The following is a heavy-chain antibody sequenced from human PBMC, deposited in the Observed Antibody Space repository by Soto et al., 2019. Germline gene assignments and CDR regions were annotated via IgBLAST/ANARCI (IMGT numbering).Heavy chain of an antibody. CDR3: ARTNVVIHLKWFDP. V-gene: IGHV4-59*08. Sequence: SETLSLTCTVSGGSISGYYWSWIRQPPGKGLEWIGYIHYSGDTNYNPSLKSRVTMSLDTSKNQFSLKLSSVTAADTAVYYCARTNVVIHLKWFDPWGQGNLVTSPQ. CDR1: GGSISGYY. J-gene: IGHJ5*02. D-gene: IGHD5-18*01. CDR2: IHYSGDT.